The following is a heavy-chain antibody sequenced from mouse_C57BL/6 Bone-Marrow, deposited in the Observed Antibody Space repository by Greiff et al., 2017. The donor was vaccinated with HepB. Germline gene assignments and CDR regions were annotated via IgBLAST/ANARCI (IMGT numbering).Heavy chain of an antibody. J-gene: IGHJ2*01. D-gene: IGHD2-4*01. V-gene: IGHV1-26*01. CDR1: GYTFTDYY. CDR2: INPNNGGT. Sequence: EVQLQQSGPELVKPRASVKISCKASGYTFTDYYMNWVKQSHGKSLEWIGDINPNNGGTSYNQKFKGKATLTVDKSSSTAYMELRSLTSEDSAVYYCARYDYDEVDYWGQGTTLTVSS. CDR3: ARYDYDEVDY.